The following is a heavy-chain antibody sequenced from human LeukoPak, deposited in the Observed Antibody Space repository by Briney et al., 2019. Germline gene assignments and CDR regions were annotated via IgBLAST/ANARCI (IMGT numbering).Heavy chain of an antibody. CDR2: IYHSGRT. Sequence: PSETLSLTCTGSGYSICCGYYWGWIRQPPGKGLEWIGGIYHSGRTYYNPTLKSRVTITVDTSKNQFSLKLSSVTAADTAVYYCARDGPDIVVVPAAILPLDYWGQGTLVTVSS. V-gene: IGHV4-38-2*02. CDR3: ARDGPDIVVVPAAILPLDY. D-gene: IGHD2-2*02. CDR1: GYSICCGYY. J-gene: IGHJ4*02.